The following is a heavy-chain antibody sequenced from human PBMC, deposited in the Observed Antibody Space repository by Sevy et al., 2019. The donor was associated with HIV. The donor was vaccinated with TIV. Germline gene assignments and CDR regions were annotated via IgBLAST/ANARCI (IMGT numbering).Heavy chain of an antibody. CDR2: INTNTGNP. CDR1: GYTFTSYA. D-gene: IGHD6-19*01. J-gene: IGHJ4*02. CDR3: AGAGTALTTYSSGWESPGDY. V-gene: IGHV7-4-1*02. Sequence: ASVKVSCKASGYTFTSYAMNWVRQAPGQGLEWMGWINTNTGNPTYAQGFTGRLVFSLDTSVSTAYLQISSLKAEDTAVYYCAGAGTALTTYSSGWESPGDYWGQGTLVTVSS.